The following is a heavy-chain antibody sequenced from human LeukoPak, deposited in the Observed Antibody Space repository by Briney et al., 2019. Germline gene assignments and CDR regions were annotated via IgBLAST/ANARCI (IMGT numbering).Heavy chain of an antibody. CDR1: GFTFSMSA. D-gene: IGHD6-13*01. V-gene: IGHV3-30-3*01. J-gene: IGHJ4*02. CDR3: ARGRAGIAAAGFDY. CDR2: ISFDGGNK. Sequence: GGSLRLSCATSGFTFSMSAMHWVRLAPGEGLDWVAVISFDGGNKFYADSVKGRFSLSRDNSKNTLYLQMNSLGLDDTAVYFCARGRAGIAAAGFDYWGQGTLVTVSS.